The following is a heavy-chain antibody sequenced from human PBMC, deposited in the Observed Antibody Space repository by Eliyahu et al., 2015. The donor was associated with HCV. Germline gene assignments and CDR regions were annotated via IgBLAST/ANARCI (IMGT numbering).Heavy chain of an antibody. D-gene: IGHD6-19*01. Sequence: QVQLVQSGAEVKKPGASVKVSCKASGYTFTSYYMHWVRQAPGQGLEWMGIINPSGGSTSYAQKFQGRVTMTRDTSTSTAYMELSSLRSEDTAVYYCALTPTIAVAGKKLNYYYYYMDVWGKGTTVTVSS. CDR2: INPSGGST. J-gene: IGHJ6*03. V-gene: IGHV1-46*03. CDR3: ALTPTIAVAGKKLNYYYYYMDV. CDR1: GYTFTSYY.